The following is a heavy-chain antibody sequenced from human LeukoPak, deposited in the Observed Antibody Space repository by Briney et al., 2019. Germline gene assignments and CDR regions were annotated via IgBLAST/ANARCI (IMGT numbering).Heavy chain of an antibody. V-gene: IGHV4-59*08. CDR3: ARRSLMGTTNYNYFMDV. Sequence: SETLSLTCTVSGGSISGYYWSWVRQPPGKGLEWIAYIHYSGSTSYNPSLKSRVTILVDTSKNQVYLRMTSVTAADTDVSYCARRSLMGTTNYNYFMDVWGNGTTVTVAS. CDR1: GGSISGYY. D-gene: IGHD1-26*01. CDR2: IHYSGST. J-gene: IGHJ6*03.